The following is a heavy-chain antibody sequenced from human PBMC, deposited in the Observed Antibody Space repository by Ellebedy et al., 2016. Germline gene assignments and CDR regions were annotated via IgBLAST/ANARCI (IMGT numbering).Heavy chain of an antibody. CDR3: ARHSGPQLWGSFDY. V-gene: IGHV4-39*01. Sequence: SETLSLTCSVSGGSISRSSYYWGWIRQPPGKGLEWIGSIYHSGSTYYKPSLKSRVTISVDTSKNQYSLKVYSVTAADTAVFYFARHSGPQLWGSFDYWGQGNLVTVSS. D-gene: IGHD5-18*01. CDR1: GGSISRSSYY. J-gene: IGHJ4*02. CDR2: IYHSGST.